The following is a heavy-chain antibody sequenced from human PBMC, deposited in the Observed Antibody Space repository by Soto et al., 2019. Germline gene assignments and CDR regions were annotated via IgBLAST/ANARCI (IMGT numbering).Heavy chain of an antibody. D-gene: IGHD6-25*01. CDR2: VKSKTDGGAT. Sequence: EVQLVESGGDLVKPGGSLRLSCTASGFNFYNTWMSWVRQAPGKGLEWVGRVKSKTDGGATDYTAPVKGRFTISRDDSKNTLYLQMNSLPRDATAVYYCTTDRRSGYDPQFDFCGQGTLVTVSS. V-gene: IGHV3-15*01. CDR1: GFNFYNTW. J-gene: IGHJ4*02. CDR3: TTDRRSGYDPQFDF.